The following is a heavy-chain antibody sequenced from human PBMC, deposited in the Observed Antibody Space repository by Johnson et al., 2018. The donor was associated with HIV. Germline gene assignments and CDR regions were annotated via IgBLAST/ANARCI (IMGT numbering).Heavy chain of an antibody. Sequence: VQLVESGGGVVQPGRSLRLSCAASGFTFSSYAMHWVRQAPGKGLEWVSAISGSGGSTYYADSVKGRVTISRDNSKNTLYLQMNSLGAEDTALYYCAKDRSTGWYPAFDIWGQGTMVTVSS. CDR2: ISGSGGST. CDR1: GFTFSSYA. CDR3: AKDRSTGWYPAFDI. V-gene: IGHV3-23*04. J-gene: IGHJ3*02. D-gene: IGHD6-19*01.